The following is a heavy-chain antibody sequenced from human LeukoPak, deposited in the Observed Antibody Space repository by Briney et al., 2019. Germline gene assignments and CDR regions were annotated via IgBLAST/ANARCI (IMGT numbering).Heavy chain of an antibody. CDR1: GFTFSSYA. CDR3: AGRVTGYSSGYVY. Sequence: GGSLRLSCAASGFTFSSYAMSWVRQAPEKGLDWVSVISGSAHKIRYADSVKGRFTISRDNSENIVYMQMNNLRAEDTAVYYCAGRVTGYSSGYVYWGQGTLVTVSS. D-gene: IGHD5-18*01. V-gene: IGHV3-23*01. J-gene: IGHJ4*02. CDR2: ISGSAHKI.